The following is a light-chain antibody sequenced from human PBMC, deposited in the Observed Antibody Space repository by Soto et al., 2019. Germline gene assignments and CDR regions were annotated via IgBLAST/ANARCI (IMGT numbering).Light chain of an antibody. CDR2: DVS. CDR3: CSYAGSYTFE. CDR1: SSNVGGYNY. J-gene: IGLJ3*02. V-gene: IGLV2-11*01. Sequence: QSALTQPRSVSGSPGQSVTISCTGTSSNVGGYNYVSWYQQHPGKAPKLMISDVSKRPSGVPDRFSGSKSGNTASLTISGLQAEDEADYYCCSYAGSYTFEFGGGTQLTVL.